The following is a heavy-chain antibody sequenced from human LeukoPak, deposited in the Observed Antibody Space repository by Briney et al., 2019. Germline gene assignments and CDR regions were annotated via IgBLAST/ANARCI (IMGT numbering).Heavy chain of an antibody. J-gene: IGHJ4*02. CDR2: ISAYNGNT. D-gene: IGHD6-19*01. V-gene: IGHV1-18*01. CDR3: ARDPAVAGTDSSIDY. Sequence: XRXAPGXXXXWMGXISAYNGNTNYAQKLQGRVTMTTDTSTSTAYMELRSLRSDDTAVYYCARDPAVAGTDSSIDYWGQGTLVTVSS.